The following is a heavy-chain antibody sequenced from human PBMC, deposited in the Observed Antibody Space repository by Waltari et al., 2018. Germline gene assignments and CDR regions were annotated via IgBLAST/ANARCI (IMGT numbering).Heavy chain of an antibody. CDR2: IYTSGST. Sequence: QVQLQESGPGLVKPSETLSLTCTVSGGSISSYYWSWIRQPAGTGLEWIGRIYTSGSTNYNPSLKSRVTMSVDTSKNQFSLKLSSVTAADTAVYYCARVSYYYDSSGYYYRNNWFDPWGQGTLVTVSS. CDR3: ARVSYYYDSSGYYYRNNWFDP. J-gene: IGHJ5*02. V-gene: IGHV4-4*07. CDR1: GGSISSYY. D-gene: IGHD3-22*01.